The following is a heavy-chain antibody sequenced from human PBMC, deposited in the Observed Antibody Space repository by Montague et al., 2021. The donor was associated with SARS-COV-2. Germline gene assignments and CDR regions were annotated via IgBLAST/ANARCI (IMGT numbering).Heavy chain of an antibody. CDR2: ISSSGSTI. D-gene: IGHD3-9*01. CDR1: GFTFSSYE. CDR3: ASHQLRYFDWLLLTDNYYYYGMDV. V-gene: IGHV3-48*03. Sequence: SLRLSCAASGFTFSSYEMNWVRQAPGKGLEWVSYISSSGSTIYYADSVKGRFTISRDNAKNSLYLQVNSLRAEDTAVYYCASHQLRYFDWLLLTDNYYYYGMDVWGQGTTVTVSS. J-gene: IGHJ6*02.